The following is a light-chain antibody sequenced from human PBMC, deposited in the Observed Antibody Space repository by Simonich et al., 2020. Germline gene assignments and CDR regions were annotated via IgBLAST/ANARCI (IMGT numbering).Light chain of an antibody. CDR3: QQYGSSPYT. CDR2: GAS. CDR1: QSVSSSY. J-gene: IGKJ2*01. Sequence: EIVLTQSPVTLSLSPGAIATLSCRASQSVSSSYLAWYQQKPGQAPRLLIDGASSRATGIPDRFSGSGSGTDFTLTIRRLEPEDFAVYYCQQYGSSPYTFGQGTKLEIK. V-gene: IGKV3-20*01.